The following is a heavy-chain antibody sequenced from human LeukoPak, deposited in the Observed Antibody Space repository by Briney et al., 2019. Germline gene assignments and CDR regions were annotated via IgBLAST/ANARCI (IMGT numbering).Heavy chain of an antibody. CDR3: AKSRDGWNYFDY. Sequence: GGSLRLSCAASGFTFSTYVMSWVRQAPGKGLQWVSSVGGDGRVTYYADSVKGRFTISRDNAKNSLYLQMNSLRAEDTAVYYCAKSRDGWNYFDYWGQGTLVTVSS. CDR2: VGGDGRVT. D-gene: IGHD5-24*01. J-gene: IGHJ4*02. V-gene: IGHV3-21*01. CDR1: GFTFSTYV.